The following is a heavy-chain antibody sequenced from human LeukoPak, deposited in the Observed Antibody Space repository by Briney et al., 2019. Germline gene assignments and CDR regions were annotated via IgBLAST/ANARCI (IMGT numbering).Heavy chain of an antibody. Sequence: PSETLSLTCTVSGGSISSGGYYWSWIRQHPGKGLEWIGYIYYSGSTYYNPSLKSRVTISVDTSKNQFSLKLSSVTAADTAVYYCARCGSTRPQTPGVFDYWGQGTLVTVSS. D-gene: IGHD2-2*01. V-gene: IGHV4-31*03. CDR3: ARCGSTRPQTPGVFDY. J-gene: IGHJ4*02. CDR1: GGSISSGGYY. CDR2: IYYSGST.